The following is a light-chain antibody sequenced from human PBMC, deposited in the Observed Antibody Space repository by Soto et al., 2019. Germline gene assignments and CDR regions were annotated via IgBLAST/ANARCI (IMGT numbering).Light chain of an antibody. CDR1: SSNLGSNT. CDR2: TNN. Sequence: QSVLTQPPSASGTPGQRVTISCSGSSSNLGSNTVNWYQQIPGAAPKLLIYTNNQRPSGVPGRFSGSKSGTSASLAISGLQSDDEADFYCSAWDDSLNAVVFGGGTKLTVL. V-gene: IGLV1-44*01. CDR3: SAWDDSLNAVV. J-gene: IGLJ2*01.